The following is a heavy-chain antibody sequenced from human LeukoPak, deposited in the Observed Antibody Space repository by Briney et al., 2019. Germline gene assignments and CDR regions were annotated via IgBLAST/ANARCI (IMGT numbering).Heavy chain of an antibody. CDR3: AKDRSGYDYGGNFDY. V-gene: IGHV3-30*18. CDR1: GFTFSSYG. CDR2: ISYDGSNK. J-gene: IGHJ4*02. D-gene: IGHD5-12*01. Sequence: PGRSLRLSCAASGFTFSSYGMHWVRQAPGKGLEWVAVISYDGSNKYYADSVKGRFTISRDNSKNTLYLQMNSLRAEDTAVYYCAKDRSGYDYGGNFDYRGQGTLVTVSS.